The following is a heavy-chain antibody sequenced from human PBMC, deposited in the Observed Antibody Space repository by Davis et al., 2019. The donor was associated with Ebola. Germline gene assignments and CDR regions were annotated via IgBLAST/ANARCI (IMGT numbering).Heavy chain of an antibody. CDR1: GFTVSSNY. J-gene: IGHJ6*02. V-gene: IGHV3-53*01. CDR3: AREIRFLEWLYSDYGMDV. Sequence: PGGSLRLSCAASGFTVSSNYMSWVRQAPGKGLEWVSVIYSGGSTYYADSVKGRFTISRDNSKNTLYLQMNSLRAEDTAVCYCAREIRFLEWLYSDYGMDVWGQGTTVTVSS. D-gene: IGHD3-3*01. CDR2: IYSGGST.